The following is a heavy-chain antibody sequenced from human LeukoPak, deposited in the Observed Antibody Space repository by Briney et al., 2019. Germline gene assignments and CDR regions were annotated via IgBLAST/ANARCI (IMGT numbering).Heavy chain of an antibody. Sequence: SVKVSCKASGGTFSSYAISWVRQAPGQGLEWMGGIIPIFGTANYAQKFQGRVTITADESTSTAYMELSSLRSEDTAVYYCAREVQVLSVRTFDYWGQGTLVTVSS. V-gene: IGHV1-69*13. CDR1: GGTFSSYA. D-gene: IGHD3-3*01. CDR3: AREVQVLSVRTFDY. CDR2: IIPIFGTA. J-gene: IGHJ4*02.